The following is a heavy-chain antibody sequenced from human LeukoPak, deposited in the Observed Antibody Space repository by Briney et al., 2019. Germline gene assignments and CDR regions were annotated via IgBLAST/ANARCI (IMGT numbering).Heavy chain of an antibody. CDR2: SSYSGST. V-gene: IGHV4-59*08. CDR3: ARFGVTSYYSWLDP. D-gene: IGHD3-9*01. J-gene: IGHJ5*02. Sequence: SETLSLTCTVCGASISNYYWSWIRQCPGKGLEWIGYSSYSGSTSYNPSLKSRVTVSVDTSKNQFSLKLSSVTAADTAVYHCARFGVTSYYSWLDPWGQGTLVTFSS. CDR1: GASISNYY.